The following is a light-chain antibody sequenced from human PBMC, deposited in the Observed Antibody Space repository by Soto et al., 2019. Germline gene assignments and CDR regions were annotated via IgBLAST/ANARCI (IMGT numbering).Light chain of an antibody. V-gene: IGLV2-14*01. J-gene: IGLJ1*01. CDR3: SSYTRSSPLV. CDR1: SSDVGGYNY. CDR2: EVS. Sequence: QSALTQPASVSGSPGQSITISCTGTSSDVGGYNYVSWYQQHPGKAPKLMIYEVSNRPSGVSNRVSGSKSGNTASLTISGLQAEDEADYYCSSYTRSSPLVFGTGTKVTVL.